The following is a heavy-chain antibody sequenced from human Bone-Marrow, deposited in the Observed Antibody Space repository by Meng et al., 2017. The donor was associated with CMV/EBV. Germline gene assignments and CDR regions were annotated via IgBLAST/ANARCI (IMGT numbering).Heavy chain of an antibody. CDR1: GGSFRGYY. CDR3: ARGTPRGDCDY. Sequence: SLTCAVYGGSFRGYYWSWIRQPPGKGLEWIGEINHSGITHYNPSLKSRVTISVDTSKNQFSLKLSSVTAADTAVYYCARGTPRGDCDYWGQGTLVTVSS. D-gene: IGHD2-21*01. J-gene: IGHJ4*02. CDR2: INHSGIT. V-gene: IGHV4-34*01.